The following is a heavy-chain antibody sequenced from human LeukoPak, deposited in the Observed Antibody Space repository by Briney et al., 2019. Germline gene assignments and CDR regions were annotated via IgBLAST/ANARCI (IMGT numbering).Heavy chain of an antibody. V-gene: IGHV3-48*04. CDR3: ASLPSSTSDIQYYYYYYMDV. D-gene: IGHD2-2*01. CDR1: GFTFSSYS. CDR2: ISSSSSTI. J-gene: IGHJ6*03. Sequence: PGGSLRLSCAASGFTFSSYSMNWVRQAPGKGLEWVSYISSSSSTIYYADSVKGRFTISRDNAKNSLYLQMNSLRAEDTAVYYCASLPSSTSDIQYYYYYYMDVWGKGTTVTVSS.